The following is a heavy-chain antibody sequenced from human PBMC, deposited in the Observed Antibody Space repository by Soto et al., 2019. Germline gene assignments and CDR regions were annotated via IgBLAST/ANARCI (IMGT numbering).Heavy chain of an antibody. J-gene: IGHJ4*02. V-gene: IGHV3-30*01. Sequence: SVKGRFTISRDNSQNTLYLQMNSLRPEDTGVYYCAREVLWSRYFDYWGQGTLVTFAS. D-gene: IGHD3-10*01. CDR3: AREVLWSRYFDY.